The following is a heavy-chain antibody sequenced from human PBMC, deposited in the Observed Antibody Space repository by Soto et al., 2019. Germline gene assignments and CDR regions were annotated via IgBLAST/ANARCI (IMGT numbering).Heavy chain of an antibody. CDR3: ARGPAARPTYPYYYYYYMDV. D-gene: IGHD6-6*01. CDR1: GGSFSGYF. V-gene: IGHV4-34*01. CDR2: FNHGGST. Sequence: SETLSLTCAVYGGSFSGYFWNWIRQPPGKGLEWIGEFNHGGSTNYNPSLKSRVTMSVGTSKNQFSLKLSSVTAADTAVYYCARGPAARPTYPYYYYYYMDVWGKGTTVTVSS. J-gene: IGHJ6*03.